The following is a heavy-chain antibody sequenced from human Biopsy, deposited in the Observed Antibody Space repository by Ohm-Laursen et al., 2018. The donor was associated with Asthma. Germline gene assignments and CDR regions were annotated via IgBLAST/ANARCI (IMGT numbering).Heavy chain of an antibody. V-gene: IGHV3-7*01. CDR2: IKHDGTEK. J-gene: IGHJ1*01. D-gene: IGHD3-3*02. CDR3: ARTFHFWSPYHAEHYQL. Sequence: SLRLSCAASGFTFSSYAMSWVRQAPGKGLEWVANIKHDGTEKNHVDSLKGRFTISRDNAKNSLYLQMNSLRAEDTAVYYCARTFHFWSPYHAEHYQLWGQGTLVTVPP. CDR1: GFTFSSYA.